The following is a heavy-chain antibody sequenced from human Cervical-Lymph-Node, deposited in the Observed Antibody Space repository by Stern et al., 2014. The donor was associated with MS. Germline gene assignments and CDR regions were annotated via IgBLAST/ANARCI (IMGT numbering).Heavy chain of an antibody. CDR1: GGSVSSGSHY. D-gene: IGHD1-26*01. V-gene: IGHV4-61*01. CDR3: ARGEWEIPL. Sequence: QLQLQESGPGLVKPSVTLSLTCTVSGGSVSSGSHYWPWIRPPPGKGLEWIGYIHNTGSTNYNPSLQSRVTISLDTSNNQFSLKLRSVTVADTAIYYCARGEWEIPLWGQGTLVTVSS. CDR2: IHNTGST. J-gene: IGHJ4*02.